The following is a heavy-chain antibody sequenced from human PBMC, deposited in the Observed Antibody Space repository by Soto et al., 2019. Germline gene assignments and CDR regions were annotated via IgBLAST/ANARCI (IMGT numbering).Heavy chain of an antibody. CDR1: GFIFNAYA. Sequence: EVQLLESGGGLVQPGGSLRLYCAASGFIFNAYAMTWVRQAPGKGLAWVSAIGGSGGNTYYAASVKGRFTISRDNSKDTVDLEIRRLRVDETPVYFCARVASYYINPADHGGQGNLVTVSS. J-gene: IGHJ4*02. V-gene: IGHV3-23*01. D-gene: IGHD4-4*01. CDR3: ARVASYYINPADH. CDR2: IGGSGGNT.